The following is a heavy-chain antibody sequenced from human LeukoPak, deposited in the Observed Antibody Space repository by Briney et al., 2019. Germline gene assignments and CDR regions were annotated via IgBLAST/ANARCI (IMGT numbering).Heavy chain of an antibody. CDR1: GFTFKDFC. CDR2: INHLGSQT. J-gene: IGHJ4*02. Sequence: GGSLRLSCAASGFTFKDFCMSWVRQAPGKGLEWVSYINHLGSQTDYADSVKGRFTISRDNAKNSLSLQMNNLSVDDTAVYYCVRARFTTFVYYWGQGTLVTVSS. CDR3: VRARFTTFVYY. V-gene: IGHV3-11*05. D-gene: IGHD1-14*01.